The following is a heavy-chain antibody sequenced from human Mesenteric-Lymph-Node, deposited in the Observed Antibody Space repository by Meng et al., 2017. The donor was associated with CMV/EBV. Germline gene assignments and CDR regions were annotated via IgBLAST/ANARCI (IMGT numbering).Heavy chain of an antibody. CDR3: ARALVDLSAFDI. V-gene: IGHV3-21*01. D-gene: IGHD2-21*01. J-gene: IGHJ3*02. Sequence: GGSLRLSCAASGFTFSSYSMNWVRQAPGKGLEWVSSISSSSYIYYADSVKGRFTISRDNAKNSLYLQMNSLRAEDTAVYYCARALVDLSAFDIWGQGTMVTVSS. CDR2: ISSSSYI. CDR1: GFTFSSYS.